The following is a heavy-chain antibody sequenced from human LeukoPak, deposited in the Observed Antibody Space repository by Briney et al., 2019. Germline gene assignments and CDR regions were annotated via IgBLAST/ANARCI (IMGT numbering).Heavy chain of an antibody. CDR2: LSGGGGST. Sequence: GGSLRLSCAASGFTFSSSAMSWVRQAPGKGLDWVSGLSGGGGSTYYADSVKGRFTISRDNSKNTLYLQMNSLRAEDTAVYYCANGGGGGWYENYFDYWGQGTLVTVSS. V-gene: IGHV3-23*01. CDR1: GFTFSSSA. CDR3: ANGGGGGWYENYFDY. D-gene: IGHD6-19*01. J-gene: IGHJ4*02.